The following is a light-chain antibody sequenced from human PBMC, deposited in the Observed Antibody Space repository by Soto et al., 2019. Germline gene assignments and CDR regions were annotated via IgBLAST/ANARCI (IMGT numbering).Light chain of an antibody. V-gene: IGKV3-15*01. CDR2: DAS. Sequence: EVLVTQSTASLSASPGERVTLSCRASQNIRSSLAWYQQRPGQAPRLLIYDASTRATGIPPRFSGGGSGTEFTATISSLQSEDFAIYYCQQYDIWPPYPLAQRTKVDIK. J-gene: IGKJ2*01. CDR1: QNIRSS. CDR3: QQYDIWPPYP.